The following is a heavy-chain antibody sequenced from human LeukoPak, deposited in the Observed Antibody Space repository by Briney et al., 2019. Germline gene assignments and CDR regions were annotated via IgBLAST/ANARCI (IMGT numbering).Heavy chain of an antibody. CDR3: ARGQYSSGWYNY. CDR2: INDDGSST. Sequence: PGGSLRLSCAASGFTFSNYWMNWVRQAPGKGLVWVSRINDDGSSTSYADSVKGRFTISRDDANNILFLQMNSLRAEDTAVYYCARGQYSSGWYNYWGQGTLVTVSS. CDR1: GFTFSNYW. J-gene: IGHJ4*02. V-gene: IGHV3-74*01. D-gene: IGHD6-19*01.